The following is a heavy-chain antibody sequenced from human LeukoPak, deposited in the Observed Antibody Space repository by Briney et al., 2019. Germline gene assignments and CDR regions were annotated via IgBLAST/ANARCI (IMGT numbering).Heavy chain of an antibody. CDR1: GGSISSSGYY. J-gene: IGHJ4*02. D-gene: IGHD2-2*02. CDR2: IYYSGST. CDR3: ARERPHCSSTSCYRRFDY. Sequence: SETLSLTCTVSGGSISSSGYYWSWIRQHPGKGLEWIGYIYYSGSTYYNPSLKSRVTISVDTSKNQFSLKLSSVTAADTAVYYCARERPHCSSTSCYRRFDYWGQGALVTVSS. V-gene: IGHV4-31*03.